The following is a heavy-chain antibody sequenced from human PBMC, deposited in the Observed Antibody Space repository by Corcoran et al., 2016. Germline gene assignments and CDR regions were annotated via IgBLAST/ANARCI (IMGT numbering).Heavy chain of an antibody. V-gene: IGHV4-34*01. CDR2: INHSGST. CDR1: GGSFSGYY. J-gene: IGHJ5*02. Sequence: QVQLLQWGAGLLKPSETLSLTCAVYGGSFSGYYWSWIRQPPGKGLEWIGEINHSGSTNYNPSLKSRVTISVDTSKNQFSLKLSSVTAADTAVYYCARGRTRVWFDPWGQGTLVTVSS. CDR3: ARGRTRVWFDP.